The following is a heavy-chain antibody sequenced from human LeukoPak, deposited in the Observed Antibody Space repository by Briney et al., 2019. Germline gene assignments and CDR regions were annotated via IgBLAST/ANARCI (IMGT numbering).Heavy chain of an antibody. CDR3: AKGMRFSKNPFDY. D-gene: IGHD1-14*01. Sequence: GGSLRLSCAASGFSGFTFRSYAMSWVRRAPGKGLEWVSSMSGDETNTYYADSVKGRFTISRDDSKNTLFLEMNSLRAEDTAVYYCAKGMRFSKNPFDYWGQGTLVTVSS. J-gene: IGHJ4*02. CDR2: MSGDETNT. V-gene: IGHV3-23*01. CDR1: GFSGFTFRSYA.